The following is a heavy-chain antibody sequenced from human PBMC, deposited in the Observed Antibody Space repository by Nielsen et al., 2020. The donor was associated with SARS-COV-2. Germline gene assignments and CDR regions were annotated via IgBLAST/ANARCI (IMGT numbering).Heavy chain of an antibody. CDR2: ISSNGGST. D-gene: IGHD6-6*01. J-gene: IGHJ6*02. CDR3: ARVQYSSSSHYYYYYGMDV. CDR1: GFTFSSYA. Sequence: GESLKISCAASGFTFSSYAMHWVRQAPGKGLEYVSAISSNGGSTYYANSVKGRFTISRDNSKNTLYLQMGSLRAEDMAVYYCARVQYSSSSHYYYYYGMDVWGQGTTVTVSS. V-gene: IGHV3-64*01.